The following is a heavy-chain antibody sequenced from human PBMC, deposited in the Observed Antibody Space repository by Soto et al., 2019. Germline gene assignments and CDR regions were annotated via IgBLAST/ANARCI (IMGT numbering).Heavy chain of an antibody. J-gene: IGHJ4*02. CDR1: GFTFSDFY. D-gene: IGHD2-21*01. CDR2: ISPKSNYR. Sequence: GWSLRLSCEASGFTFSDFYMSWIRQAPGKGLEWLSYISPKSNYREYAESVKGRHTISRDNAKNSLSLQMNSLRVEDTAVYYCVRGGGGGQFDSWGQGTLVTASS. CDR3: VRGGGGGQFDS. V-gene: IGHV3-11*06.